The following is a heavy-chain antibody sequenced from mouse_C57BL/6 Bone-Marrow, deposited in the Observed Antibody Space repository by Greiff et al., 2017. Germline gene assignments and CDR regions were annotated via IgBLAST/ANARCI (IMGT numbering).Heavy chain of an antibody. CDR1: GFTFSSYG. D-gene: IGHD1-1*01. CDR2: ISSGGSYT. J-gene: IGHJ2*01. CDR3: ARGITTVVEPFDY. V-gene: IGHV5-6*01. Sequence: EVMLVESGGDLVKPGGSLKLSCAASGFTFSSYGMSWVRQTPDKKLEWVATISSGGSYTSYPDSVKGRFTISRDNAKNTLYLQMSSLKSEDTAMYYCARGITTVVEPFDYWGQGTTLTVSS.